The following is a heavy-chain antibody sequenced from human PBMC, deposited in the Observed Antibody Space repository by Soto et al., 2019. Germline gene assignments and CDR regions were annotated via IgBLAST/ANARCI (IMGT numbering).Heavy chain of an antibody. D-gene: IGHD1-1*01. CDR3: ARSVNGDDLGPDYFDY. CDR2: IYPGDSDT. Sequence: GESLKISCKGSGYIFRSYWICCLLEMAVKGLEWMGIIYPGDSDTRYSPSFQGQVTISADKSISTAYLQWSSLKASDTAMYYCARSVNGDDLGPDYFDYWGQGTLVTVSS. V-gene: IGHV5-51*01. J-gene: IGHJ4*02. CDR1: GYIFRSYW.